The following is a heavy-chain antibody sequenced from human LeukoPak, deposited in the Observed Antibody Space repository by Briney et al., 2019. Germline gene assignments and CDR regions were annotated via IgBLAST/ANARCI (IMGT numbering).Heavy chain of an antibody. CDR3: ARGPHIVVETAIRDAFDI. CDR1: GGSISSSNW. D-gene: IGHD2-21*02. Sequence: SGTLSLTCAVSGGSISSSNWWSWVRQPPGKGLEWIGEIYHSGSTNYNPSLKSRVTISVDKSKNQFSLKLSSVTAADTAVYYCARGPHIVVETAIRDAFDIWGQGTMVTVSS. J-gene: IGHJ3*02. V-gene: IGHV4-4*02. CDR2: IYHSGST.